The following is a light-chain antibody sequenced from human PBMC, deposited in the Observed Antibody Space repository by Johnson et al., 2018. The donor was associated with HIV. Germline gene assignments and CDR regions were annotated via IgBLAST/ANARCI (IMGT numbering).Light chain of an antibody. CDR1: SSNIGNNY. Sequence: QSVLTQPPSVSAAPGQKVTISCSGSSSNIGNNYVSWYQQLPGTAPKLLIYENNKRPSGIPDRFSGSKSGTSATLGITVLQTGDEADYYGGTWESSLIVYVFGTGTKVTFL. V-gene: IGLV1-51*02. CDR3: GTWESSLIVYV. CDR2: ENN. J-gene: IGLJ1*01.